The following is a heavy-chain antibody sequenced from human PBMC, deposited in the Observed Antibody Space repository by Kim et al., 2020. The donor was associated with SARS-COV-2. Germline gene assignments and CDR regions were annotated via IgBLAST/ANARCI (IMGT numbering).Heavy chain of an antibody. Sequence: SETLSLTCTVSGGSISSYYWSWIRQPPGKGXEWIGYIYYSGSTNYNPSLKSRVTISVDTSKNQFSLKLSSVTAADTAVYYCARTRGYSGYDYPFYYYYGMXVWGXGTTVTVSS. D-gene: IGHD5-12*01. CDR2: IYYSGST. CDR1: GGSISSYY. CDR3: ARTRGYSGYDYPFYYYYGMXV. V-gene: IGHV4-59*13. J-gene: IGHJ6*02.